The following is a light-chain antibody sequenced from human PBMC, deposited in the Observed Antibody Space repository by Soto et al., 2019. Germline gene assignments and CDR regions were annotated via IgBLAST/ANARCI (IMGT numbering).Light chain of an antibody. V-gene: IGKV1-5*01. CDR1: QSISSW. J-gene: IGKJ1*01. Sequence: TLSASVGDRVTITCRASQSISSWLAWYQQKPGKAPKLLIYDASSLESGVPSRFRGSGSGTEFTLTISSLQPDDFATYFCQQYNSYWTFGQGTKVDIK. CDR3: QQYNSYWT. CDR2: DAS.